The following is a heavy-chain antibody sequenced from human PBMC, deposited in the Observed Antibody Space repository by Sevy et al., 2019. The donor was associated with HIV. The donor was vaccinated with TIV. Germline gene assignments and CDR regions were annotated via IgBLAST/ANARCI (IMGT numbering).Heavy chain of an antibody. J-gene: IGHJ4*02. V-gene: IGHV3-74*01. CDR1: GITLTPYW. CDR2: INSDGSST. D-gene: IGHD3-22*01. CDR3: SGGLYYYDMRGHQEPGDY. Sequence: GGSLRLSCAASGITLTPYWMHWVRQVPGKGLVWVSRINSDGSSTSYAESVKGRITNSRDNGKNTMYLHTKSLRVEDTAVYFCSGGLYYYDMRGHQEPGDYWGQGVLVTVSS.